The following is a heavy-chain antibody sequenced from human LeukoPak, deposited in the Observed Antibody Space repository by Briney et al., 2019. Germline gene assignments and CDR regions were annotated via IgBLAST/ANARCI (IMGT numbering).Heavy chain of an antibody. D-gene: IGHD5-12*01. J-gene: IGHJ4*02. CDR2: IYHSGST. Sequence: PSETLSLTCAVSGGSIGNSNWWSWVRQTPGKGLEWIGEIYHSGSTNYNPSLKSRVTISVDKSKNQFSLKLSSVTAADTAVYYCTRDLGYSRDFDYWGQGTLVTVSS. CDR1: GGSIGNSNW. V-gene: IGHV4-4*02. CDR3: TRDLGYSRDFDY.